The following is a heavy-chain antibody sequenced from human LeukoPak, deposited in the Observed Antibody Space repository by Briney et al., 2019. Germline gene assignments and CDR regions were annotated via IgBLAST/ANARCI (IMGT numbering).Heavy chain of an antibody. CDR1: GYTFTSYD. D-gene: IGHD3-10*01. CDR3: ARGRGVRGVIITYYYYYMDV. J-gene: IGHJ6*03. Sequence: GASVKVSCKASGYTFTSYDINWVRQATGQGLEWTGWMNPNSGNTGYAQKFQGRVTMARNTSISTAYMELSSLRSEDTAVYYCARGRGVRGVIITYYYYYMDVWGKGTTVTISS. CDR2: MNPNSGNT. V-gene: IGHV1-8*01.